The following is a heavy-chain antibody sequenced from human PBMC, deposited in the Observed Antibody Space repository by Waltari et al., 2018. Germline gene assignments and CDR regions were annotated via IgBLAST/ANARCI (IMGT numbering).Heavy chain of an antibody. V-gene: IGHV4-39*01. CDR1: GGSISSSSYY. D-gene: IGHD3-22*01. CDR2: IYYSGST. J-gene: IGHJ4*02. Sequence: QLQLQESGPGLVKPSETLSLTCTVSGGSISSSSYYWGWIRQPPGKGLEWIGSIYYSGSTYYNPSLKSRVTISVDTSKNQFSLKLSSVTAADTAVYYCARNHYYDSSGYYVWGQGTLVTVSS. CDR3: ARNHYYDSSGYYV.